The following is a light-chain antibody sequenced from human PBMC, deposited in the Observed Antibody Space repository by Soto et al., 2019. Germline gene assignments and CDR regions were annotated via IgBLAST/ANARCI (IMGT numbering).Light chain of an antibody. V-gene: IGKV2-28*01. J-gene: IGKJ1*01. CDR3: MQALQTPWT. CDR1: HSLLHINGYNY. Sequence: IVMTQSPLSLPVTPGEPASISCRSSHSLLHINGYNYLHWYLQKPGQSPQLLIYMGSNRASGVPDRFSGSGSGTDFTLKISRVEAEDVGVYYCMQALQTPWTFGQGTKVDIK. CDR2: MGS.